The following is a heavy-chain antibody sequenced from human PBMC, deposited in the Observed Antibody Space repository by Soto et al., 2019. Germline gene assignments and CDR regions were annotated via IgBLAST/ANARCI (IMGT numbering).Heavy chain of an antibody. J-gene: IGHJ4*02. D-gene: IGHD2-15*01. CDR3: AREGCSGGSCYFGY. CDR2: IWYDGSNK. V-gene: IGHV3-33*01. CDR1: GFTFSSYG. Sequence: GGSLRLSCAASGFTFSSYGMHWVRQAPGKGLEWVAVIWYDGSNKYYADSVKGRFTISRDNSKNTLYLQMNSLRAEDTAVYYCAREGCSGGSCYFGYWGQGTLVTVSS.